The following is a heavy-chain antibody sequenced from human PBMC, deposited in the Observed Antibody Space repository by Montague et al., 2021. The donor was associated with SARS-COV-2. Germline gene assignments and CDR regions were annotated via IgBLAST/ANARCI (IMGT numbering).Heavy chain of an antibody. J-gene: IGHJ6*02. Sequence: SLRLSCAASGFTFSSYGMHWVRQAPGKGLEWVAVILYDGSNKYYADSVKGQFTISRDNSKNTLYLQMNSLRAEDTAVYYCARDLTYYDILTGYFAESPHYCYYYGMDVWGQGTTVTVSS. CDR3: ARDLTYYDILTGYFAESPHYCYYYGMDV. CDR1: GFTFSSYG. CDR2: ILYDGSNK. V-gene: IGHV3-33*05. D-gene: IGHD3-9*01.